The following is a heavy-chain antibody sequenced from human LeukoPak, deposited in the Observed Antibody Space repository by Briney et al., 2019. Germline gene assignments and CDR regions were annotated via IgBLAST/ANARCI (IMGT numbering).Heavy chain of an antibody. Sequence: SETLSLTCTVSGDSITSGDYFWSWSRHPAGQGLEWRGRINAGGRTNHNPSPKSRVTLSVDTSRNQFSLNVTSVTAADTAVYYCARYRLGWFDPWGQGTLVTVSS. V-gene: IGHV4-61*02. D-gene: IGHD1-26*01. J-gene: IGHJ5*02. CDR2: INAGGRT. CDR1: GDSITSGDYF. CDR3: ARYRLGWFDP.